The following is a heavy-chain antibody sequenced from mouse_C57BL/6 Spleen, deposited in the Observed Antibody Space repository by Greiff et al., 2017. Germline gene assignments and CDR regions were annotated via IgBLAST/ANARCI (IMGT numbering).Heavy chain of an antibody. V-gene: IGHV1-15*01. Sequence: QVQLQQSGAELVRPGASVTLSCKASGYTFTDYEMHWVKQTPVHGLEWIGAIDPETGGTAYNQKFKGTAILTADKSSSTAYMELRSLTSEDSAVYSCADCSGPYYFDYWGQGTTLTVSS. CDR1: GYTFTDYE. D-gene: IGHD3-2*02. J-gene: IGHJ2*01. CDR2: IDPETGGT. CDR3: ADCSGPYYFDY.